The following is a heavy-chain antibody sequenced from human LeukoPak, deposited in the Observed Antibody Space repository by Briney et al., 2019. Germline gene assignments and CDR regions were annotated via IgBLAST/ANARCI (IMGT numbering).Heavy chain of an antibody. CDR1: GCTFTSFG. CDR2: ISAYNGNI. D-gene: IGHD5-24*01. J-gene: IGHJ6*03. CDR3: ARGPPHRDYYYYYMDV. Sequence: ASVKVSCKASGCTFTSFGINWVRQAPGQGLEWMGWISAYNGNINYAQMLQGRVTMTTDTSTSTAYMDLRSLRSDDTAVYYCARGPPHRDYYYYYMDVWGTGTTVTVSS. V-gene: IGHV1-18*01.